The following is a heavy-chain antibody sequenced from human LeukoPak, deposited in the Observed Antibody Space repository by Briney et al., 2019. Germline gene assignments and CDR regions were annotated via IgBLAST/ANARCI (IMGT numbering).Heavy chain of an antibody. J-gene: IGHJ4*02. CDR1: GFTLRSYA. CDR3: AREFTWGVVWLFDY. CDR2: ISYDGSNK. Sequence: GRSLRLSCAASGFTLRSYAMHWVRQAPGKGLEWVAVISYDGSNKYYADSVKGRFTISRDNSKNTLYLQMNSLRAEDTAAYYCAREFTWGVVWLFDYWGQGTLVTVSS. V-gene: IGHV3-30-3*01. D-gene: IGHD2-8*02.